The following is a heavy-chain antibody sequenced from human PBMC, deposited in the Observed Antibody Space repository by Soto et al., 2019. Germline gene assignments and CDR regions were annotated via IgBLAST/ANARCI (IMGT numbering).Heavy chain of an antibody. V-gene: IGHV2-70*01. J-gene: IGHJ4*02. CDR2: IDWDDDK. CDR1: GFSLTTSSMC. D-gene: IGHD3-22*01. Sequence: SGPTLVNPTQTLTLTCTFSGFSLTTSSMCVSWIRQPPGKALEWLALIDWDDDKYYITSLKTRLTISKDTSKNQVVLTMTNMDPVDTATYYCARGKYYYDSSGYYYDYWGPGTLVTVSS. CDR3: ARGKYYYDSSGYYYDY.